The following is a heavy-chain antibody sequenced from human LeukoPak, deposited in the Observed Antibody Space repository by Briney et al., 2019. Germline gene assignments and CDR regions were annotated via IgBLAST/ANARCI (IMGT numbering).Heavy chain of an antibody. V-gene: IGHV3-48*01. D-gene: IGHD3-22*01. CDR3: AKGNDYYDSGGYRGPFDP. CDR1: GFTFSSYS. CDR2: ISSSSSTI. Sequence: GGSLRLSCAASGFTFSSYSMNWVRQAPGKGLEWVSSISSSSSTIYYADSVKGRFTISRDNAKNSLYLPMNSLRAEDTAVYSFAKGNDYYDSGGYRGPFDPWGQGTLVTVSS. J-gene: IGHJ5*02.